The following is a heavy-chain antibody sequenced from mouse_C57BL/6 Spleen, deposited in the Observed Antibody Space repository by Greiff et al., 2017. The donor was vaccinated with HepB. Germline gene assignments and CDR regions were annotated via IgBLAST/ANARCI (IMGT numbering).Heavy chain of an antibody. CDR3: ALLLRSDY. D-gene: IGHD1-1*01. CDR2: IDPSDSYT. J-gene: IGHJ2*01. Sequence: QVQLKQSGAELVKPGASVKLSCKASGYTFTSYWMQWVKQRPGQGLEWIGEIDPSDSYTNYNQKFKGKATLTVDTSSSTAYMQLSSLTSEDSAVYYCALLLRSDYWGQGTTLTVSS. V-gene: IGHV1-50*01. CDR1: GYTFTSYW.